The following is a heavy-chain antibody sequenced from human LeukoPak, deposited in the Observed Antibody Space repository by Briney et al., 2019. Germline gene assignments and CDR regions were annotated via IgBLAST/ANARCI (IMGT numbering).Heavy chain of an antibody. CDR3: ATSGYRSSWYSTRREDWFDP. Sequence: SVKVSCKASGGTFSSYAFSWVRQAPRQGLEWMGRITPALEISHYAQKFQGRVTTTANISTSTAYMELSSLRSEDTAVYYCATSGYRSSWYSTRREDWFDPWGQGTLVTVSS. J-gene: IGHJ5*02. CDR2: ITPALEIS. CDR1: GGTFSSYA. D-gene: IGHD6-13*01. V-gene: IGHV1-69*04.